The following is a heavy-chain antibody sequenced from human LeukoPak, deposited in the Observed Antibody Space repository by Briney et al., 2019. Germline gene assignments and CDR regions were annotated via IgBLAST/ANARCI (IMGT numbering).Heavy chain of an antibody. D-gene: IGHD1-1*01. V-gene: IGHV3-74*01. CDR1: GFTFSSHW. CDR2: INADGGAT. Sequence: GGSLRVSCAASGFTFSSHWMHWVRQAPGKGLVWVSHINADGGATNYADSVKGRFTVSRDNAKNTLYLQMNSLRAGDTAVYYCARVAKERVGGVYYFDYWGQGTLVTVSS. J-gene: IGHJ4*02. CDR3: ARVAKERVGGVYYFDY.